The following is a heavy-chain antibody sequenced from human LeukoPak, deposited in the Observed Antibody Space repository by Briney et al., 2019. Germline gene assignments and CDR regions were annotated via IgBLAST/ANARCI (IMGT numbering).Heavy chain of an antibody. Sequence: GGSLRLSCAASGFTVSSNYMSWVRQAPGKGLEWVSVIYSGGSTDYADSVKGRFTISRDNSKNTLYLQMNSLRAEDTAVYYCAKGEKYSSGWYQFDYWGQGTLVTVSS. CDR2: IYSGGST. CDR1: GFTVSSNY. V-gene: IGHV3-53*01. J-gene: IGHJ4*02. CDR3: AKGEKYSSGWYQFDY. D-gene: IGHD6-19*01.